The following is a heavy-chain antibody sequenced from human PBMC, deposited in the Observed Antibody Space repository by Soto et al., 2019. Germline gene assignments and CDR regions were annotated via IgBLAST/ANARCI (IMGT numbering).Heavy chain of an antibody. V-gene: IGHV1-18*04. J-gene: IGHJ6*04. CDR2: ISAYNGNT. D-gene: IGHD5-18*01. CDR1: GYTFTSYG. CDR3: ARVGYSYGYIYYGMDV. Sequence: ASVQVSCKASGYTFTSYGISWVRQAPGQGLEWMGWISAYNGNTNYAQKLQGRVTMTTDTSTSTAYMELRSLRSDDTAVYYCARVGYSYGYIYYGMDVWGEGTTVTVSS.